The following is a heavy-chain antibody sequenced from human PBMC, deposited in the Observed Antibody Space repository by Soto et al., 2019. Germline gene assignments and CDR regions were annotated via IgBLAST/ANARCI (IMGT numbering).Heavy chain of an antibody. D-gene: IGHD1-26*01. CDR1: GFSFSSFV. CDR2: LSGSDGKT. J-gene: IGHJ4*02. CDR3: ARWSFLDH. V-gene: IGHV3-23*01. Sequence: EVQLLESGGRLVQPGGSLRLSCATSGFSFSSFVMSWVRQAPGKGLEWVSSLSGSDGKTYYADSVKGRFSMSTDTSKSTLYLEMNSLRAEETAVYYCARWSFLDHWGQGTRVTVS.